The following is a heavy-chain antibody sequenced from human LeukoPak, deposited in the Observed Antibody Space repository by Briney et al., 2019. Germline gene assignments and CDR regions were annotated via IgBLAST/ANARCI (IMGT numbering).Heavy chain of an antibody. CDR2: ISAYNGNT. CDR3: ARDSYYYVSSGYFPSDY. D-gene: IGHD3-22*01. CDR1: GYTFTSYG. Sequence: ASVKVSCKASGYTFTSYGISWVRQAPGQGLEWMGWISAYNGNTNYAQKLQGRVTMTTDTSTSTAYMELRSLRSDDTAVYYCARDSYYYVSSGYFPSDYWGQGTLVTVSS. V-gene: IGHV1-18*01. J-gene: IGHJ4*02.